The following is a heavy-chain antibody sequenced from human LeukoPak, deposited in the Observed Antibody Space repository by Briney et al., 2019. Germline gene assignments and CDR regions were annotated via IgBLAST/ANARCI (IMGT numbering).Heavy chain of an antibody. V-gene: IGHV4-34*01. CDR3: ARLGYSYGSGFYFDY. CDR2: INHSGST. CDR1: GGSFSGYY. J-gene: IGHJ4*02. Sequence: SETLSLTCAVYGGSFSGYYWSWIRQPPGKGLEWIGEINHSGSTNYNPSLKSRVTISVDTSKNQFSLKLSSVTAADTAVYYCARLGYSYGSGFYFDYWGQGTLVTVSS. D-gene: IGHD5-18*01.